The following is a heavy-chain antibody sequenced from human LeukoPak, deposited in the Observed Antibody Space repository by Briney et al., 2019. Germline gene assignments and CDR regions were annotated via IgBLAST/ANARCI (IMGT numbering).Heavy chain of an antibody. D-gene: IGHD6-13*01. J-gene: IGHJ3*02. V-gene: IGHV3-30*02. CDR1: GFTFSSYG. Sequence: GGSLRLSCAASGFTFSSYGMYWVRQAPGKGLGWVAFIRYDGSNKYYADSVKGRFTVSRDNSKNTLYLQMKSLRAEDTAVYYCARDSGYSSSWYDAFDIWGQGTMVTVSS. CDR3: ARDSGYSSSWYDAFDI. CDR2: IRYDGSNK.